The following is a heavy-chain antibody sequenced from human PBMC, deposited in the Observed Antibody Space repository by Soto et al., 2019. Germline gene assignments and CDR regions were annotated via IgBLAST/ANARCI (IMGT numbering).Heavy chain of an antibody. Sequence: ASVKVSCKASGYTFTSYDINWVRQATGQGLEWMGWMNPNSGNTGYAQKFRGRVTMTRNTSISTAYMELSSLRSEDTAVYYCARAMTTVTTVGNYYYYYGLDVWGQGTTVTVSS. J-gene: IGHJ6*02. CDR3: ARAMTTVTTVGNYYYYYGLDV. D-gene: IGHD4-4*01. CDR2: MNPNSGNT. V-gene: IGHV1-8*01. CDR1: GYTFTSYD.